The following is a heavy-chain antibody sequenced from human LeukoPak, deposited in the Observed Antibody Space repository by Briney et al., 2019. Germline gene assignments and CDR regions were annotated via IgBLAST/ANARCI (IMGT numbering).Heavy chain of an antibody. CDR2: ISRTSSYI. CDR3: ARDVRFGELPLDS. J-gene: IGHJ4*02. Sequence: GGSLRLSCAASGFTFSTYGMNWVRQAPGKGLEWVSSISRTSSYIYYADSVKGRFTISRDNPKNSLYLQMNSLRAEDTAVYHCARDVRFGELPLDSWGLGILVTVSS. V-gene: IGHV3-21*01. D-gene: IGHD3-10*01. CDR1: GFTFSTYG.